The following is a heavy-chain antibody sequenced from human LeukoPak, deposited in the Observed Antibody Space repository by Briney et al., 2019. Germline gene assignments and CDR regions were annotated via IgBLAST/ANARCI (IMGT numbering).Heavy chain of an antibody. CDR1: GGSFSGYY. J-gene: IGHJ4*02. D-gene: IGHD5-18*01. Sequence: SETLSLTCAVYGGSFSGYYWSWIRQPPGKGLEWIGEINHSGSTNYNPSLKSRVTISVDTSKNQFSLKLSSVTAADTAVYYCARDLRGYSYGYIDYWGQGTLVTVSS. CDR2: INHSGST. CDR3: ARDLRGYSYGYIDY. V-gene: IGHV4-34*01.